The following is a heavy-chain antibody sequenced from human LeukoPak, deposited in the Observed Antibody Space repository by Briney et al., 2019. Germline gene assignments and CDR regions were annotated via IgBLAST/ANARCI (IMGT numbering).Heavy chain of an antibody. J-gene: IGHJ5*02. D-gene: IGHD2-2*01. Sequence: SQTLTLTCAISGDSVSSNSVAWNWIRQSPSRGLEWLGRTYYRSTWYNDYAVSVRGRITVNPDTSKNQFSLHLNSATPEDTAVYYCARRLTQYDCFDPWGQGILVTVSS. CDR3: ARRLTQYDCFDP. V-gene: IGHV6-1*01. CDR2: TYYRSTWYN. CDR1: GDSVSSNSVA.